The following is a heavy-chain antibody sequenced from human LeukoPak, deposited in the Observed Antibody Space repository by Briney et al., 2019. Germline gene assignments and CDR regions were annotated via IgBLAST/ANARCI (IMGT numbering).Heavy chain of an antibody. CDR1: GFTFSSYS. Sequence: GGSLRLSCAASGFTFSSYSMNWVRQAPGKGLEWVSSISSSSSYIYYADSVKGRFTISRDNAKNSLYLQMNSLRAEDTAVYYCAKVWFGISSEFDPWGQGTLVTVSS. D-gene: IGHD3-10*01. CDR3: AKVWFGISSEFDP. CDR2: ISSSSSYI. J-gene: IGHJ5*02. V-gene: IGHV3-21*04.